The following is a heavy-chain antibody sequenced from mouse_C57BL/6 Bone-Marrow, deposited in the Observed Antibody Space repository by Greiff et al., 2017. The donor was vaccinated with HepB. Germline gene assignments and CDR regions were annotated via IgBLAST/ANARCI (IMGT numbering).Heavy chain of an antibody. Sequence: VQLQQPGAELVRPGSSVKLSCKASGYTFTSYWMDWVKQSPGQGLEWIGNIYPSDSETHYNQKFKDKATLTVDKSSSTAYMQLSSLTSEDSAVYYCARWITTVVDWYFDVWGTGTTVTVSS. CDR3: ARWITTVVDWYFDV. CDR1: GYTFTSYW. V-gene: IGHV1-61*01. CDR2: IYPSDSET. J-gene: IGHJ1*03. D-gene: IGHD1-1*01.